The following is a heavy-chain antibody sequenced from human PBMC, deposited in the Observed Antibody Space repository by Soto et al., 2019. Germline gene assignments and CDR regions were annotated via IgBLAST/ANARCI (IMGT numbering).Heavy chain of an antibody. D-gene: IGHD3-3*01. J-gene: IGHJ4*02. Sequence: GASVKVSCKASGYTFTSYGISWVRQAPGQGLEWMGWINAYNGNTNYAQKFQGRVTMTRNTSISTAYMELSSLRSEDTAVYYCARSLPSTIFGVVISFDYWGQGTLVTVSS. V-gene: IGHV1-18*01. CDR1: GYTFTSYG. CDR2: INAYNGNT. CDR3: ARSLPSTIFGVVISFDY.